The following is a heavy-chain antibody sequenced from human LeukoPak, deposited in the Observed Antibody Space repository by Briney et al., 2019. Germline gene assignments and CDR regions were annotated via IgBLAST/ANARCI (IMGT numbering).Heavy chain of an antibody. V-gene: IGHV3-23*01. Sequence: GGSLRLSCAASELSFSGYAMSWVRQAPGKGLEWVSGISGSGSTTFYVDSVKGRFTISRDNSKNTLYLQMNSLRAEDTAIYYCAKGFRGYSSSFFDYWGQGNLVTVSS. D-gene: IGHD6-13*01. J-gene: IGHJ4*02. CDR1: ELSFSGYA. CDR2: ISGSGSTT. CDR3: AKGFRGYSSSFFDY.